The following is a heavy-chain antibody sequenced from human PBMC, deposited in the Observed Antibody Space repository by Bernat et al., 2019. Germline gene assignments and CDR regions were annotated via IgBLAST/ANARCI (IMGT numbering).Heavy chain of an antibody. CDR3: AGGLGRRYFDL. CDR1: GLSFSGYF. V-gene: IGHV4-34*01. D-gene: IGHD2-15*01. J-gene: IGHJ2*01. CDR2: MNHAGST. Sequence: QVQLQQWGAGLLKPSETLSPTCAVYGLSFSGYFWTWIRQPPGKGLEWITEMNHAGSTNYNTSLKSRVTISIDTSKNQYSQKLASVTAADTAVYYGAGGLGRRYFDLWGRDTLVTVSS.